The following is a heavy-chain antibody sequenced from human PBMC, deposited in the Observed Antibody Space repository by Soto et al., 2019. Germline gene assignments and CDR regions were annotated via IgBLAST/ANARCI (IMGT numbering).Heavy chain of an antibody. CDR2: ISAYNGNT. CDR3: ARAGQYYDSSGYAN. Sequence: QVKLVQSGTEVKKPGASMKVSCKASGYSFGTSGISWVRQAPGQGLEWMGWISAYNGNTNYEQKLKDRGTMTTDTSTTTAYLEQRSLRSDETAVYYCARAGQYYDSSGYANWGQGTLVTVSS. CDR1: GYSFGTSG. V-gene: IGHV1-18*01. J-gene: IGHJ4*02. D-gene: IGHD3-22*01.